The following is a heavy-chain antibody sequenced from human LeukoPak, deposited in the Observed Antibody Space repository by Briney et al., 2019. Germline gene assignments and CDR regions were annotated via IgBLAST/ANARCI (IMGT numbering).Heavy chain of an antibody. D-gene: IGHD2-15*01. CDR3: ARHCCSGPAKRVFDI. CDR2: LYFGGST. Sequence: SETLSLTCTVSGGSISSSSYFWGWIRQPPGKGLEWIGTLYFGGSTYYNPSLKSRVTISVDTSKNQFSLKLSSVTAADTAVYHCARHCCSGPAKRVFDIWGQGTMVTVSS. CDR1: GGSISSSSYF. J-gene: IGHJ3*02. V-gene: IGHV4-39*01.